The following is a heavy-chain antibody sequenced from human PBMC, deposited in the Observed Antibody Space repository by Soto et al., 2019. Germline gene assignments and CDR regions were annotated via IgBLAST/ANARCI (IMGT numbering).Heavy chain of an antibody. V-gene: IGHV3-15*01. CDR3: TTDRSQVLYDYIWGSYRSNPVYFDY. D-gene: IGHD3-16*02. J-gene: IGHJ4*02. CDR2: IKSKTDGGTT. Sequence: PGGSLRLSCAASGFTFSNAWMSWVRQAPGKGLEWVGRIKSKTDGGTTDYAAPVKGRFTISRDDSKNTLYLQMNSLKTEDTAVYYCTTDRSQVLYDYIWGSYRSNPVYFDYWGQGTLVTVSS. CDR1: GFTFSNAW.